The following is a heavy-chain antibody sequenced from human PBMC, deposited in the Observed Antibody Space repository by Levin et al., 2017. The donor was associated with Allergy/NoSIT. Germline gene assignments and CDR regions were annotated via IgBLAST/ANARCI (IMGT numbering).Heavy chain of an antibody. V-gene: IGHV4-4*02. CDR3: ATVEGLFCSGVSCSYSFHY. J-gene: IGHJ4*02. Sequence: SETLSLTCAVSGGSISTDNWWSWIRQPPGKGLEWIGEIYRSGDTNHNPSLRSRVTMSVDKSNNPFSLKLSSVTAADTAVYYCATVEGLFCSGVSCSYSFHYWGQGALVTVSS. D-gene: IGHD3-9*01. CDR2: IYRSGDT. CDR1: GGSISTDNW.